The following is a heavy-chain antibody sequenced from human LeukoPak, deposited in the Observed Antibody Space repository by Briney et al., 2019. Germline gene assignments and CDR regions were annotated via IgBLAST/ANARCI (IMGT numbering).Heavy chain of an antibody. Sequence: GGSLRLSCAASGFTFSDHYMSWIRQAPGKGLEWVSYISSSGSTIYYADSVKGRFTISRDNAKNSLYLQMNSLRAEDTAVYYCARGTYCSSTSCPYGYYMDVWGKGTTVTVSS. CDR3: ARGTYCSSTSCPYGYYMDV. V-gene: IGHV3-11*04. CDR2: ISSSGSTI. J-gene: IGHJ6*03. D-gene: IGHD2-2*01. CDR1: GFTFSDHY.